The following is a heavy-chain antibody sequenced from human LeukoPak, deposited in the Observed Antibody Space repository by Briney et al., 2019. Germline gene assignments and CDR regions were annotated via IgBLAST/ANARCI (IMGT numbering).Heavy chain of an antibody. CDR1: GGSIINYY. J-gene: IGHJ6*03. CDR2: IYYSGST. V-gene: IGHV4-59*01. CDR3: ARETSQEGAHYMDV. D-gene: IGHD3-16*01. Sequence: ETLSLTCTVSGGSIINYYWSWIRQPPGKGLEWIGYIYYSGSTNYNPSLKSRVTISVDTSKNQFSLKLTSVTAADTAVYYCARETSQEGAHYMDVWGKGTTVTISS.